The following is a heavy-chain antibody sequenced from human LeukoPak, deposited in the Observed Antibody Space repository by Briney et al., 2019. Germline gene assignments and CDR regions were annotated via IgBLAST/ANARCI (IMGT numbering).Heavy chain of an antibody. CDR2: INSDGSEG. D-gene: IGHD6-6*01. CDR3: ARSSYSSLSSV. CDR1: GFTFGNAW. Sequence: GALRLSCAASGFTFGNAWMSWSRQAPGKGLEWVASINSDGSEGYYADVVKGRFTISRDNAKNSLYLQINSLRAEDTAVYYCARSSYSSLSSVWGQGTMVTVSS. J-gene: IGHJ3*01. V-gene: IGHV3-7*03.